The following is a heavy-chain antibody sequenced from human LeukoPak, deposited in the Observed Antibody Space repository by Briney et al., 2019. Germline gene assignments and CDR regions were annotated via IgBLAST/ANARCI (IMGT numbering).Heavy chain of an antibody. D-gene: IGHD4-23*01. CDR2: IYYSGNP. Sequence: PSETLSLTCTVSGDSISSGGYFWSWIRQHPGKGLEWIGNIYYSGNPQYNPSLKSRVTMSVDTSENQFSLRLSSVTAADTAVYYCARWWGLFGGNSAYFDLWGRGTLVTVSS. V-gene: IGHV4-31*03. J-gene: IGHJ2*01. CDR1: GDSISSGGYF. CDR3: ARWWGLFGGNSAYFDL.